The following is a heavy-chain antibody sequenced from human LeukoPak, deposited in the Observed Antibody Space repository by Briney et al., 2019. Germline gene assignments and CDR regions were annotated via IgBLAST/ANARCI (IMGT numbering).Heavy chain of an antibody. Sequence: PSETLSLTCTVSSGSISSYDWSWIRQPPGKGLEWIGYIYYSGSTSYNPSLKSRVTISVDTSKNHFSLKLSSVTAADTAVYYCARYSGSYPHDAFDIWGQGTMVTVSS. V-gene: IGHV4-59*01. CDR3: ARYSGSYPHDAFDI. J-gene: IGHJ3*02. CDR2: IYYSGST. CDR1: SGSISSYD. D-gene: IGHD1-26*01.